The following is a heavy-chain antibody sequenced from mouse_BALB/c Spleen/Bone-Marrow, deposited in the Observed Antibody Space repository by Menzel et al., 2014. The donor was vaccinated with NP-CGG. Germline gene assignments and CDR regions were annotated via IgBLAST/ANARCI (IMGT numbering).Heavy chain of an antibody. CDR2: ISNGGGST. J-gene: IGHJ4*01. V-gene: IGHV5-12-2*01. CDR3: TRHVGNPYAMDY. Sequence: EVQVVESGGGLVQPGGSLKLSCAAPGFTFSSYTMSWVRQTPEKRLEWVAYISNGGGSTYYPDTIKSRFTISRDNAKNTLYLQMSSLKSEDTAMYYCTRHVGNPYAMDYWGQGTSATVSS. D-gene: IGHD3-1*01. CDR1: GFTFSSYT.